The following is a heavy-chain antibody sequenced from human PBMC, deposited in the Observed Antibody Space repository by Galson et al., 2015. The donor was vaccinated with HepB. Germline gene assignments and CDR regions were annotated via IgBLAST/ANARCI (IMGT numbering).Heavy chain of an antibody. CDR2: IYSGGST. D-gene: IGHD2-2*01. V-gene: IGHV3-53*01. J-gene: IGHJ6*03. CDR3: AREGVVPAAMPFYYYYYMDV. Sequence: SCAASGFTVSSNYMSWVRQAPGKGLEWVSVIYSGGSTYYADSVKGRFTISRDNSKNTLHLQMNSLRAEDTAVYYCAREGVVPAAMPFYYYYYMDVWGKGTTVTVSS. CDR1: GFTVSSNY.